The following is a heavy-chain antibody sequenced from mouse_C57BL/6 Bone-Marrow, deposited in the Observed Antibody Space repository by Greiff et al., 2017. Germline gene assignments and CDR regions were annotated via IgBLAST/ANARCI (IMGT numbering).Heavy chain of an antibody. D-gene: IGHD2-4*01. CDR3: AGDYDRDVAY. CDR1: GYAFSSSW. Sequence: QVQLQQSGPELVKPGASVKISCKASGYAFSSSWMTWVKQRPGKGLEWIGRIYPGDGDTNYNGKFKGKATLTADKSSSTAYMQLSSLTSEDSAVYIGAGDYDRDVAYWGQGTLVTVSA. CDR2: IYPGDGDT. V-gene: IGHV1-82*01. J-gene: IGHJ3*01.